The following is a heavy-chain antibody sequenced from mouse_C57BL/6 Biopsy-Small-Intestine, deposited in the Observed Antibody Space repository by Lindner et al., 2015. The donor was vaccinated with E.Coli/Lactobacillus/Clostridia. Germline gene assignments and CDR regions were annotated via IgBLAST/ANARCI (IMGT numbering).Heavy chain of an antibody. CDR1: GYTFTEYT. V-gene: IGHV1-62-2*01. CDR2: FYPGSLSI. Sequence: VQLQESGAELVKPGASVKLSCKASGYTFTEYTIHWVKQRSGQGLEWIGWFYPGSLSIKYNEKFKDKATLTADKSSSTVYMELSRLTSEDSAVYFCARHPLYYSKDYYAMDYWGQGTSVTVSS. CDR3: ARHPLYYSKDYYAMDY. J-gene: IGHJ4*01. D-gene: IGHD2-5*01.